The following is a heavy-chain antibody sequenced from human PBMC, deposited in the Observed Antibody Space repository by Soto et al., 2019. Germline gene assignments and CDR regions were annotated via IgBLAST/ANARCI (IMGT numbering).Heavy chain of an antibody. CDR2: ISAYNGNT. V-gene: IGHV1-18*01. J-gene: IGHJ4*02. CDR1: GYTFTSYG. CDR3: ARFLLGVDFWSGYVLVGGSLQDY. D-gene: IGHD3-3*01. Sequence: ASVKVSCKASGYTFTSYGISWVRQAPGQGLEWMGWISAYNGNTNYAQKLQGRVTMTTDTSTSTAYMELRSLRSDDTAVYYCARFLLGVDFWSGYVLVGGSLQDYWGQGTLVTVSS.